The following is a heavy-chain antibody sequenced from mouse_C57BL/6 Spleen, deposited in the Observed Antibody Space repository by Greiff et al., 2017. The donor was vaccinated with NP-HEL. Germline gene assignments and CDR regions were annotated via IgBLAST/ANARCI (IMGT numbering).Heavy chain of an antibody. CDR3: ARSTTVVDPFWYFDV. CDR2: IDPSDSYT. CDR1: GYTFTSYW. J-gene: IGHJ1*03. Sequence: VQLQQSGAELVMPGASVKLSCKASGYTFTSYWMHWVKQRPGQGLEWIGEIDPSDSYTNYNQKFKGKSTLTVDKSSSTAYMQLSSLTSEDSAVYYCARSTTVVDPFWYFDVWGTGTTVTVSS. V-gene: IGHV1-69*01. D-gene: IGHD1-1*01.